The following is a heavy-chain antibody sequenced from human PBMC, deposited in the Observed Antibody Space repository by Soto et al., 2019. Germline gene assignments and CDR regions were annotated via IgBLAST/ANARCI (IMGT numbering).Heavy chain of an antibody. Sequence: QVQLQESGPGLVKPSQTLSLTCTVSGGSIIDGQTYLNWIRQHPERGLEWMGYINYRGTTNYSPALKSRSLTSIDTSKNQFARRLTSVTAADTAVYFCAREAPGVAPYRGQGTLVTVSS. CDR1: GGSIIDGQTY. D-gene: IGHD2-15*01. CDR2: INYRGTT. CDR3: AREAPGVAPY. J-gene: IGHJ4*02. V-gene: IGHV4-31*03.